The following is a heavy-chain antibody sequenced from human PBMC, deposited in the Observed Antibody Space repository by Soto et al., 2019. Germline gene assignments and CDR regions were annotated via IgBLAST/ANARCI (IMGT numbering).Heavy chain of an antibody. CDR2: IYYSGST. Sequence: SETLSLTCTVSGGSVSSYYWSWIRQPPGKGLEWIGYIYYSGSTNYNPSLKSRVTISVDTSKNQFSLRLSSVTAADTAVYYCAREGSSSSLIYWGQGTLVTVSS. V-gene: IGHV4-59*02. D-gene: IGHD6-6*01. J-gene: IGHJ4*02. CDR1: GGSVSSYY. CDR3: AREGSSSSLIY.